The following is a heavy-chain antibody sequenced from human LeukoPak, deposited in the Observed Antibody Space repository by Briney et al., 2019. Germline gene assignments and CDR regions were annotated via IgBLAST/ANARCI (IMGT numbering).Heavy chain of an antibody. CDR2: INHSGST. CDR3: ARLYCGGDCFAGYFDY. CDR1: GGSFSGYY. D-gene: IGHD2-21*02. J-gene: IGHJ4*02. Sequence: SQTLSLTCAVYGGSFSGYYWSWIRQPPGKGLEWIGEINHSGSTNYNPSLKSRVTISVDTSKNQFSLKLSSVTAADTAVYYCARLYCGGDCFAGYFDYWGQGTLVTVSS. V-gene: IGHV4-34*01.